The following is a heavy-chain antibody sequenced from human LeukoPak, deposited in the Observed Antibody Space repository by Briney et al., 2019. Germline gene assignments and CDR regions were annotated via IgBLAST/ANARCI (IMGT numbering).Heavy chain of an antibody. J-gene: IGHJ4*02. CDR3: ARLVPSSGSLYYFDY. CDR2: IYYSGST. V-gene: IGHV4-39*01. Sequence: SETLSLTCTVSGGSISSSSYYWGWIRQPPGKGLEWIGSIYYSGSTYYNPSLKSRVTISVDTSKNQFSLKLSSVTAADTAVYYCARLVPSSGSLYYFDYWGQGTLVTVSS. CDR1: GGSISSSSYY. D-gene: IGHD3-22*01.